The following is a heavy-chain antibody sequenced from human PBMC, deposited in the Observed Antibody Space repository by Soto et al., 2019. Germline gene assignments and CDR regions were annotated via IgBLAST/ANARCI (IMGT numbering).Heavy chain of an antibody. V-gene: IGHV1-18*01. CDR3: ARFYDSSGGIDY. CDR1: GYTFTSYG. Sequence: QVQLVQSGAEVKKPGASVKVSCKTFGYTFTSYGINWVRQAPGQGLEWLGWISGNNGNTSYAQKYQGRVTMTTDTSTSTAYMELRSLRSDDTASYYCARFYDSSGGIDYWGQGTQVTVSS. CDR2: ISGNNGNT. J-gene: IGHJ4*02. D-gene: IGHD3-22*01.